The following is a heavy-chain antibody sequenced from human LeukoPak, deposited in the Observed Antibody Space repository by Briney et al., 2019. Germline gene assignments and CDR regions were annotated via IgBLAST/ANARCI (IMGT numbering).Heavy chain of an antibody. Sequence: ASVKVSCTASGYTFTGYYMHWVRQAPGQGLEWMGWINPNSGGTNYAQKFQGRVTMTRDTSISTAYMELSRLRSDDTAVYYCATETPYYYGSGSYPIRAFDPWGQGTLVTVSS. V-gene: IGHV1-2*02. CDR1: GYTFTGYY. D-gene: IGHD3-10*01. J-gene: IGHJ5*02. CDR2: INPNSGGT. CDR3: ATETPYYYGSGSYPIRAFDP.